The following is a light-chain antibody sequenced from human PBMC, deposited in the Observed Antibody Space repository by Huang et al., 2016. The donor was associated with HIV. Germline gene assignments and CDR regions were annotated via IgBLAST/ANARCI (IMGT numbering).Light chain of an antibody. Sequence: DIQMTQSPSSLSASVGDRVTITCRASQGIGNSLALYQQKPEKAPRLLLYATSTLESGVPSRFSGSGSGTYYTLTINTLQPEDIASYYCQQYHSLPWTFGQGTKVEIK. V-gene: IGKV1-NL1*01. CDR1: QGIGNS. CDR2: ATS. J-gene: IGKJ1*01. CDR3: QQYHSLPWT.